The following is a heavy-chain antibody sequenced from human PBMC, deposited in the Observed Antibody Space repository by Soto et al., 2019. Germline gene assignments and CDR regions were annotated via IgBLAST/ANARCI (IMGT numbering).Heavy chain of an antibody. CDR1: GGTFGSYA. Sequence: QVQLVQSGAEVKKPGSSVKVSCKASGGTFGSYAFGWVRQAPGQGLEWMGGIIPVSGAAHYAQKFQGRATITADESTSTAYMELSSLSSQDTAVYYCATALGCRSTSCTLDYWGQGTRVIVSS. D-gene: IGHD2-2*01. CDR3: ATALGCRSTSCTLDY. V-gene: IGHV1-69*01. CDR2: IIPVSGAA. J-gene: IGHJ4*02.